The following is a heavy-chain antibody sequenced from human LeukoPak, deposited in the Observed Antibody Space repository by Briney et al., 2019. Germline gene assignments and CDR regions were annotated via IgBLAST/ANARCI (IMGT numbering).Heavy chain of an antibody. CDR3: ASDGGPFDH. J-gene: IGHJ4*02. Sequence: PGRSLRLSCAASGFTFSSYGMHWVRQAPGKGLEWVAFIWYDGSDKYYADSVKGRFTISGDNSKNTLYLQMNSLRAEDTAVYYCASDGGPFDHWGQGTLVTVSS. CDR2: IWYDGSDK. V-gene: IGHV3-33*01. CDR1: GFTFSSYG. D-gene: IGHD3-3*01.